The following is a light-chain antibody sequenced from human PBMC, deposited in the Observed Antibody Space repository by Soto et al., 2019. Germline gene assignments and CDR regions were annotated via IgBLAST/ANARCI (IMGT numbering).Light chain of an antibody. Sequence: QPASVSGSPGQSITISCTGTSSDVGSYNLVSWYQQHPGKAPKLMIYEGSKRPSGVSNRFSGSKSGNTASLTISGLQAEDEADYYCCSYAGSSTLVFGGGTKDTVL. CDR1: SSDVGSYNL. CDR3: CSYAGSSTLV. J-gene: IGLJ2*01. CDR2: EGS. V-gene: IGLV2-23*01.